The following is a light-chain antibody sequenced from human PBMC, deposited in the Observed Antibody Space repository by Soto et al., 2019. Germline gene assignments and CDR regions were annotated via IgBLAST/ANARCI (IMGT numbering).Light chain of an antibody. CDR1: SSDVGGYNY. J-gene: IGLJ1*01. V-gene: IGLV2-14*01. CDR3: SSYTSASTLLYF. CDR2: GVT. Sequence: QSVLTQPASVSGSPGQSITISCTGTSSDVGGYNYVSWYQQHPGIAPKLLIYGVTNRPSGVSTRFSGSKSGNTASLTISGLQAEDEADYHCSSYTSASTLLYFFGPVTKLTVL.